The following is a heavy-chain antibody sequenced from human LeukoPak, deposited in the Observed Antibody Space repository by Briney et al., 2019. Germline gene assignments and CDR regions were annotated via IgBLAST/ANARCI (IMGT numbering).Heavy chain of an antibody. CDR1: GYTFTGYY. V-gene: IGHV1-2*02. J-gene: IGHJ4*02. Sequence: ASVKVSCKASGYTFTGYYMHWVRQAPGQGLEWMGWINPNSGGTNYAQKLQGRVTMTTDTSTSTAYMELRSLRSDDTAVYYCARGYTGGIQLWPQAMGYWGQGTLVTVSS. CDR3: ARGYTGGIQLWPQAMGY. CDR2: INPNSGGT. D-gene: IGHD5-18*01.